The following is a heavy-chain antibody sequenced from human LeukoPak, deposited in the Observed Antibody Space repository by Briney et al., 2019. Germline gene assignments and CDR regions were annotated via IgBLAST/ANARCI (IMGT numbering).Heavy chain of an antibody. CDR3: ARESRGILNYFDY. CDR1: GYTFTDYY. Sequence: ASVKVSCKASGYTFTDYYIHWVRQAPGQGLEWMGWINPDSGGPNYAQKFQGRVTMTRDTSISTAYMELSRLRSDDTAVYYCARESRGILNYFDYWGQGTLVTVSS. J-gene: IGHJ4*02. D-gene: IGHD3-22*01. CDR2: INPDSGGP. V-gene: IGHV1-2*02.